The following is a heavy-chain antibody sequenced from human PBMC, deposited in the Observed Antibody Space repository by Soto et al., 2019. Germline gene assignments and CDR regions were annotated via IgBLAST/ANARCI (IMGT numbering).Heavy chain of an antibody. V-gene: IGHV4-30-4*01. CDR2: IYYSGST. CDR1: GGSISSGDYY. Sequence: SETRSLTCTVSGGSISSGDYYWSWIRQPPGKGLEWIGYIYYSGSTYYNPSLKSRVTISVDTSKNQFSLKLSSVTAADTAVYYCARVRHYYDSSGYVNWFDPWGQGTLVTVSS. J-gene: IGHJ5*02. CDR3: ARVRHYYDSSGYVNWFDP. D-gene: IGHD3-22*01.